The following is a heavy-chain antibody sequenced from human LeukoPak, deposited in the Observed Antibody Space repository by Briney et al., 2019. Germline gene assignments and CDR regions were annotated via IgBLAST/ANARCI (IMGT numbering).Heavy chain of an antibody. J-gene: IGHJ4*02. CDR2: IYYSGST. CDR1: GGSISSSSYY. CDR3: ARRIFYYYDSSGYPYYFDY. V-gene: IGHV4-39*01. D-gene: IGHD3-22*01. Sequence: SETLSLTCTVSGGSISSSSYYWGWIRQPPGKGLEWIGSIYYSGSTYYNPSLKSRVTISVDTSKNQFSLKLSSVTAADTAVYYCARRIFYYYDSSGYPYYFDYWGQGTLVTVSS.